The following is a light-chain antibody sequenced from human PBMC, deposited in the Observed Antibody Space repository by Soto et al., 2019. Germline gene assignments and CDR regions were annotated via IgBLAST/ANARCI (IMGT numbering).Light chain of an antibody. V-gene: IGKV3-20*01. Sequence: EVVLTQSPGTLSLSPWERATLSCSDSQSGSATYTAWYQQISGQARRLLLYGSSSRATGVADRFSGSGSGTDFTLTISRLEPEDFAVYYCQQYGSSSWTFGQGTKVDIK. J-gene: IGKJ1*01. CDR3: QQYGSSSWT. CDR1: QSGSATY. CDR2: GSS.